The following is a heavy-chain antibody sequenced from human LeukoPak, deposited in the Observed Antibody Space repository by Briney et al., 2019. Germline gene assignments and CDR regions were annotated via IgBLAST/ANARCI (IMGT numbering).Heavy chain of an antibody. Sequence: GGSLRLSCAASGFTVSSNYMSWVRQAPGKGLEWVSVIYSGGSTYYADSVKGRFTISRDNSKNTLYLQMNSLRAEDTAVYYCARVLHSPHRVMDVWGQGTTVTVSS. CDR3: ARVLHSPHRVMDV. CDR1: GFTVSSNY. D-gene: IGHD2-15*01. V-gene: IGHV3-53*01. CDR2: IYSGGST. J-gene: IGHJ6*02.